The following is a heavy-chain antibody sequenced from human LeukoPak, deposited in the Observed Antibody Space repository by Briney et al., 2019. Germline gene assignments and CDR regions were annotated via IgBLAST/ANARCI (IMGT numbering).Heavy chain of an antibody. Sequence: GGSLRLSCAASGFTFSSYAMSWVRQAPGKGLEWVSAISGSGGSTYYADSVKGRFTISRDNSKNTLYLQMNSLRAEDTAVYYCAKDLHCYGSGSYLFDYWGQGTLVTVSS. CDR2: ISGSGGST. CDR3: AKDLHCYGSGSYLFDY. V-gene: IGHV3-23*01. J-gene: IGHJ4*02. D-gene: IGHD3-10*01. CDR1: GFTFSSYA.